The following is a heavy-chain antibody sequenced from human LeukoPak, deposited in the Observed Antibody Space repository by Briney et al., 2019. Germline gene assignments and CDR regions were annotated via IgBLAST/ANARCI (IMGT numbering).Heavy chain of an antibody. D-gene: IGHD6-13*01. CDR3: ARVEQHLDYYYYYYMDV. V-gene: IGHV3-11*01. CDR1: GFTFSDYY. CDR2: ISSSGGTK. J-gene: IGHJ6*03. Sequence: GGSLRLSCAASGFTFSDYYMTWIRQAPGKGLECVSYISSSGGTKNYADSVKGRFTISRDNAKNSLYLQMSSLRAEDTAVYFCARVEQHLDYYYYYYMDVWGKGTTVTVSS.